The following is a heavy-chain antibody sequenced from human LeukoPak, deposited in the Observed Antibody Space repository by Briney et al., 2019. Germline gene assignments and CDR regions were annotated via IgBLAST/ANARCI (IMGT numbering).Heavy chain of an antibody. CDR2: ISSSGSTI. CDR1: GFTFSDYY. Sequence: GGSLRLSCAASGFTFSDYYMSWIRQAPGKGLEWVSYISSSGSTIYYADSVKGRFTISRDNAKNSLYLQMNSLRAEDTAMYYCARDVRNYYDSSGYSDYWGQGTLVTVSS. V-gene: IGHV3-11*04. CDR3: ARDVRNYYDSSGYSDY. D-gene: IGHD3-22*01. J-gene: IGHJ4*02.